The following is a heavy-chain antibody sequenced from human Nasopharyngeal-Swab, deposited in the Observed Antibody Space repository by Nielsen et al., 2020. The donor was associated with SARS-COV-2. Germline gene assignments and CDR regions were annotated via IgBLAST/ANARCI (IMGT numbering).Heavy chain of an antibody. J-gene: IGHJ5*02. CDR2: ISGSGGST. V-gene: IGHV3-23*01. D-gene: IGHD3-3*01. Sequence: VRQAPGKGLEWVSAISGSGGSTYHADSVKGRFTISRDNSKNTLYLQMNSLRAEDTAVYYCAKDETYYDFWSGYFRWFDPWGQGTLVTVSS. CDR3: AKDETYYDFWSGYFRWFDP.